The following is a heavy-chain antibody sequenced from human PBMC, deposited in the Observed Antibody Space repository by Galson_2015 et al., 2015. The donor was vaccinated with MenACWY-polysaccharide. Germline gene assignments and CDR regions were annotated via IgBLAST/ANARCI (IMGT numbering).Heavy chain of an antibody. D-gene: IGHD1-26*01. CDR3: SKELDRGELRPSFGY. Sequence: SLRLSCAASGFTFSSYGMHWVRQAPGKGLEWVAVISNDGSNKYYADSVKGRFTISRDNSKNTLYLQMNSLRAEDTAVYYCSKELDRGELRPSFGYWGQGTLVTVSS. CDR1: GFTFSSYG. V-gene: IGHV3-30*18. J-gene: IGHJ4*02. CDR2: ISNDGSNK.